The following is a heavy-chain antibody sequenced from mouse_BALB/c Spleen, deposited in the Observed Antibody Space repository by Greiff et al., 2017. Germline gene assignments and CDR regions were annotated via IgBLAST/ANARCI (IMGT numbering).Heavy chain of an antibody. V-gene: IGHV1S127*01. CDR1: GYSFTSYW. D-gene: IGHD1-1*01. CDR3: ARPYYYGSRGNFDY. CDR2: IDPSDSET. Sequence: QVQLQRSGPQLVRPGASVKISCKASGYSFTSYWMHWVKQRPGQGLEWIGMIDPSDSETRLNQKFKDKATLTVDKSSSTAYMQLSSPTSEDSAVYYCARPYYYGSRGNFDYWGQGTTLTVSS. J-gene: IGHJ2*01.